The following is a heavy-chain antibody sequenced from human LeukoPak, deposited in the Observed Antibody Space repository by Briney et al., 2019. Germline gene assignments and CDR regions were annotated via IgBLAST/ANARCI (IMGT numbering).Heavy chain of an antibody. CDR3: ARQYYYDGSGPFQH. CDR1: GGSISSYY. J-gene: IGHJ1*01. V-gene: IGHV4-59*08. CDR2: IYYSVSTY. Sequence: SETLSLTCTVSGGSISSYYWSWIRQPPGKGLEWIGYIYYSVSTYYYNPSLKSRVTMSVDTSKNQFSLKLSSVTAADTAVYYCARQYYYDGSGPFQHCGQGELFTVSS. D-gene: IGHD3-22*01.